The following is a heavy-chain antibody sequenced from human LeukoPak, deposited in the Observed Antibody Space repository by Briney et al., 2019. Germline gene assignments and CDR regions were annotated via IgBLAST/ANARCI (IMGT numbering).Heavy chain of an antibody. CDR3: ARGSLAAAEDY. CDR1: GGSISSYY. D-gene: IGHD6-13*01. V-gene: IGHV4-59*12. CDR2: IYYSGST. J-gene: IGHJ4*02. Sequence: SETLSLTCTVSGGSISSYYWSWIRQPPGKGLEWIGYIYYSGSTNYNPSLKSRVTMSVDTSKNQFSLKLSSVTAADTAVYYCARGSLAAAEDYWGQGTLVTVSS.